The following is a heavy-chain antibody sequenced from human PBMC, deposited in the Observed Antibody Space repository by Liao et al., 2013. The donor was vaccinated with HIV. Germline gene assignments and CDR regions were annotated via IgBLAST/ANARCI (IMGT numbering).Heavy chain of an antibody. D-gene: IGHD3-10*01. CDR2: IYHSGTT. V-gene: IGHV4-30-2*01. CDR1: GGSISSGGYS. Sequence: QLQLQESGPGLVRPSETLSLTCTVSGGSISSGGYSWSWIRQPPGKGLEWIGYIYHSGTTYYNPSLKSRVIISVDTSKNHFSLKLSSVTAADTAVYYCARSGEDWFGPWGQGTLVTVSS. J-gene: IGHJ5*02. CDR3: ARSGEDWFGP.